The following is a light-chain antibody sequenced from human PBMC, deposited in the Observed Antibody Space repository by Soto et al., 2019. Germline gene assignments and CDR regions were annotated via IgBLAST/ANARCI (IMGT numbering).Light chain of an antibody. J-gene: IGLJ1*01. CDR3: SSFVDGTSYV. CDR1: SSDVGFFNY. Sequence: QSALTQPPSVSGSPGQSVTISCTGTSSDVGFFNYVSWYQHHPGKVPKSLIYEVNKRPSGVPDRFSGSKSGNTASLTVSGLQPEDEAEYFCSSFVDGTSYVFGTGTKVTVL. V-gene: IGLV2-8*01. CDR2: EVN.